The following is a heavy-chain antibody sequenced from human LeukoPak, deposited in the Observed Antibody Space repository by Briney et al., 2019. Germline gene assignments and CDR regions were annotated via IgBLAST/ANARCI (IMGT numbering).Heavy chain of an antibody. J-gene: IGHJ4*02. CDR1: GGSISSYY. D-gene: IGHD6-6*01. CDR2: IYHSGST. CDR3: ARDPSSSSVGNDY. V-gene: IGHV4-59*12. Sequence: SETLSLTCTVSGGSISSYYWSWIRQPPGKGLEWIGYIYHSGSTYYNPSLKSRVTISVDRSKNQFSLKLSSVTAADTAVYYCARDPSSSSVGNDYWGQGTLVTVSS.